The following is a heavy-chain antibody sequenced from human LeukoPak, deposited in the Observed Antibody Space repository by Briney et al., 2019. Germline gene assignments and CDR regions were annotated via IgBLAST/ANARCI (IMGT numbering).Heavy chain of an antibody. V-gene: IGHV3-7*01. CDR3: TRNGRSLDY. J-gene: IGHJ4*02. Sequence: AGGSLRLSCAASGFTFSGFWMSWVGQAQGKGLEWVANIKVDRSEKNYVDSVRGRFTISRDNAKNSLYLQMNSLRAEDTAVYYCTRNGRSLDYWGQGTLVTVSS. D-gene: IGHD2-15*01. CDR1: GFTFSGFW. CDR2: IKVDRSEK.